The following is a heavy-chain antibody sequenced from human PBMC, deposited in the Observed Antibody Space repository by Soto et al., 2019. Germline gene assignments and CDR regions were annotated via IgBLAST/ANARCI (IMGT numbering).Heavy chain of an antibody. CDR1: GGSISSSSYY. V-gene: IGHV4-39*01. Sequence: SETLSLTCTVSGGSISSSSYYWGWIRQPPGKGLEWIGSIYYSGSTYYNPSLKSRVTISVDTSKNQFSLKLSSVTAADTAVYYCARVYSSSNWFDPWGQGTLVTVSS. D-gene: IGHD6-6*01. CDR2: IYYSGST. CDR3: ARVYSSSNWFDP. J-gene: IGHJ5*02.